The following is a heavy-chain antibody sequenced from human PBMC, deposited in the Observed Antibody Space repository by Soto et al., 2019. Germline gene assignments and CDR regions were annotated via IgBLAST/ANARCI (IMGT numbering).Heavy chain of an antibody. CDR1: GLAFSNYA. CDR2: ISGGDIT. Sequence: GGSLRLSCAASGLAFSNYALNWVRQAPGKGLEWVSTISGGDITYYADSVKGRFSISRDNSKNTLYLQMNSLRAEDTAIYYCAEGDCTRSSCANFDFWGQGTLVTVSS. D-gene: IGHD2-2*01. J-gene: IGHJ4*02. CDR3: AEGDCTRSSCANFDF. V-gene: IGHV3-23*01.